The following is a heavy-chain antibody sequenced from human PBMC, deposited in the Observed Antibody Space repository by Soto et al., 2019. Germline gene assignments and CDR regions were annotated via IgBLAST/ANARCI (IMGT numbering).Heavy chain of an antibody. D-gene: IGHD3-3*01. CDR3: ARQEILRIFTIFASSQQMGVDAFDI. CDR2: IYYSGST. CDR1: GGSISSGGYY. Sequence: SETLSLTCTVSGGSISSGGYYWSWIRQHPGKGLEWIGYIYYSGSTYYNPSLKSRVTISVDTSKNQFSLKLSSVTAADTAVYYCARQEILRIFTIFASSQQMGVDAFDIWGQGTMVTVSS. V-gene: IGHV4-31*03. J-gene: IGHJ3*02.